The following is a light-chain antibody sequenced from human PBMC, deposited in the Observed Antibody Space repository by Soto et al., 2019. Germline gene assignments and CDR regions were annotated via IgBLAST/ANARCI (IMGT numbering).Light chain of an antibody. CDR1: QRFASSS. J-gene: IGKJ1*01. CDR3: QQYGSSPRT. V-gene: IGKV3-20*01. Sequence: EIVLTQSPGALSLSPGERATLSCGAGQRFASSSLAWSPQKPGQAPRLLIYGASTRATGIPDRFSGSGSGTDFTLTISRLEPEDFAVYYCQQYGSSPRTFGQGTKVEIK. CDR2: GAS.